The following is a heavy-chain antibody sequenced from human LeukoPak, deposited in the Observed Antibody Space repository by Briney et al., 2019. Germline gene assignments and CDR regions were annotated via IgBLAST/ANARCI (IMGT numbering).Heavy chain of an antibody. V-gene: IGHV4-59*01. J-gene: IGHJ4*02. CDR2: IYYSGST. CDR3: ARQVPRGENYFDY. Sequence: PSETLSLTCTVSGGSISSYYWSWIRQPPGKGLDWIGYIYYSGSTNYNPSLKSRVTISVDTSKNQFSLKLSSVTAADTAVYYCARQVPRGENYFDYWGQGTLVTVSS. CDR1: GGSISSYY. D-gene: IGHD3-10*01.